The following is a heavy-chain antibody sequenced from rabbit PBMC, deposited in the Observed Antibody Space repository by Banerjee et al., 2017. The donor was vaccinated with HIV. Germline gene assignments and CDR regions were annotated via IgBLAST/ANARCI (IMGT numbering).Heavy chain of an antibody. V-gene: IGHV1S45*01. J-gene: IGHJ4*01. Sequence: QEQLEESGGDLVKPEGSLTLTCTASGSTLSRYYICWVRQAPGKGLEWIACIYIGNSGSTYYASWAKGRFTISKTSSTTVTLQMTSLTAADTATYFCARDLTGVIGWNFNLWGQGTLVTVS. CDR3: ARDLTGVIGWNFNL. D-gene: IGHD1-1*01. CDR2: IYIGNSGST. CDR1: GSTLSRYY.